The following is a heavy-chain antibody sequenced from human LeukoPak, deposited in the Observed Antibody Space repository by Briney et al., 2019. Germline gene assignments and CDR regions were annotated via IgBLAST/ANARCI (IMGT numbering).Heavy chain of an antibody. J-gene: IGHJ4*02. CDR1: GFTFTGYY. Sequence: GASVKVSCKPSGFTFTGYYMHWVRQAPGQGLEWMGWINPNSGGQNYAQKFQGRLTMTRDTSISTAYMELSRLRSDDTAVYYCAVVDTAMDPFDYWGQGTLVTVSS. CDR2: INPNSGGQ. D-gene: IGHD5-18*01. V-gene: IGHV1-2*02. CDR3: AVVDTAMDPFDY.